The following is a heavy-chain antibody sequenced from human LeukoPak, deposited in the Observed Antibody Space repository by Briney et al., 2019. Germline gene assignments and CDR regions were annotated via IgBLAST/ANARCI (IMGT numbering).Heavy chain of an antibody. J-gene: IGHJ4*02. Sequence: RASVKVSCKASGYTFTSYGISWVRQAPGQGLEWMGWVSTYNGNTKYAQNLQGRVTTTTDTSTSTAYMELRSLRSDDTAMYYCARQSTGSYYPPIDYWGQGTLVTVSS. CDR1: GYTFTSYG. CDR2: VSTYNGNT. D-gene: IGHD1-26*01. V-gene: IGHV1-18*01. CDR3: ARQSTGSYYPPIDY.